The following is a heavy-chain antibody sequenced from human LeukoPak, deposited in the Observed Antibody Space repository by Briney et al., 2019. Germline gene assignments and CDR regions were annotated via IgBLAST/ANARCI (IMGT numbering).Heavy chain of an antibody. CDR3: ARDRFVGYDFWSGYYPPAEIDY. J-gene: IGHJ4*02. CDR1: GGTFSSYT. V-gene: IGHV1-69*04. CDR2: IIPILDIA. Sequence: GASVTVSCKASGGTFSSYTISWVRQAPGQGLEWMGRIIPILDIANYAQKFQGRVTITADKSTSTAYMELSSLRSEDTAVYYCARDRFVGYDFWSGYYPPAEIDYWGQGTLVTASS. D-gene: IGHD3-3*01.